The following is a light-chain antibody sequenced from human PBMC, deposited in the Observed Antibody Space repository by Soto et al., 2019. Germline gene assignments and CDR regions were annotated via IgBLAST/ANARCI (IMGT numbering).Light chain of an antibody. CDR3: QQRSNWPPIT. Sequence: EVVLTQSPVTLSLSPGERATLSCIASQSVSSYLAWYQQKPGQAPRLLIYDASNRATGIPARFSGSGSGTDFTLTISSLEPEDFAVYYCQQRSNWPPITFGGGTKVDI. V-gene: IGKV3-11*01. CDR1: QSVSSY. J-gene: IGKJ4*01. CDR2: DAS.